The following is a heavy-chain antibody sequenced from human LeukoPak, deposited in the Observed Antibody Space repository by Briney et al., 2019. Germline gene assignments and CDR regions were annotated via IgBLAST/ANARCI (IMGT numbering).Heavy chain of an antibody. J-gene: IGHJ4*02. CDR1: GGTFSSYA. CDR3: ANSAIRGVLFYFDY. V-gene: IGHV1-69*05. CDR2: IIPIFGTA. D-gene: IGHD3-10*01. Sequence: SVKVSCKASGGTFSSYAISWVRQAPGQGLEWMGGIIPIFGTANYAQKFQGRVTITTDESTSTAYMELSSLRSEDTAVYYCANSAIRGVLFYFDYWGQGTLVAVSS.